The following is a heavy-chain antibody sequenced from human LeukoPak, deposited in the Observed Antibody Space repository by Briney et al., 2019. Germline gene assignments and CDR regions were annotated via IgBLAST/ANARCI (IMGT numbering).Heavy chain of an antibody. V-gene: IGHV4-59*12. CDR3: ARERGSYLDY. D-gene: IGHD1-26*01. CDR2: IYYRVTS. CDR1: GDSISTYY. J-gene: IGHJ4*02. Sequence: PSETLSLTCTVSGDSISTYYWSWIRQPPGKGLEWIGYIYYRVTSDYNPSLKSRVTMSVDTSKNQFSLKLSSVTAADTAVYYCARERGSYLDYWGQGTLVTVSS.